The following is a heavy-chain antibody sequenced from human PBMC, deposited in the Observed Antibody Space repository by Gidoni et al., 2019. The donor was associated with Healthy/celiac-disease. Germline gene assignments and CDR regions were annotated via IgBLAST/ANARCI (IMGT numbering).Heavy chain of an antibody. Sequence: QLQLQESGPGLVKPSQTLSLTGTLSGGSIRSGGYYWSWIRQPPGKGLEWIGYIYYSGNTYYNPSLKSRVTISVDTSKNQFSLKLSSVTAADTAVYYCARVGFLVMDVWGQGTTVTVSS. CDR1: GGSIRSGGYY. CDR3: ARVGFLVMDV. D-gene: IGHD3-3*01. CDR2: IYYSGNT. J-gene: IGHJ6*02. V-gene: IGHV4-31*03.